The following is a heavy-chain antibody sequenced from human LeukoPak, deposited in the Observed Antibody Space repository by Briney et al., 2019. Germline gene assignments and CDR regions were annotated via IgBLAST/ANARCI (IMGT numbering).Heavy chain of an antibody. V-gene: IGHV3-21*01. J-gene: IGHJ4*02. D-gene: IGHD2-15*01. CDR2: ISSSSSYI. CDR3: ARDRQYCSGGSCYPLFDY. Sequence: GGSLRLSCAASGFTFSSYSMNWVRQAPGKGLEWVSSISSSSSYIYYADSVKGRFTISRDNAKNSLYLQMNSLRAEDTAVYYCARDRQYCSGGSCYPLFDYWGQGTLVTVSS. CDR1: GFTFSSYS.